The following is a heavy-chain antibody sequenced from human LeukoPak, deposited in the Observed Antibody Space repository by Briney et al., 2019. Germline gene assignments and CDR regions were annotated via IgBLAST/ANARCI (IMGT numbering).Heavy chain of an antibody. V-gene: IGHV4-30-2*01. D-gene: IGHD5-18*01. Sequence: SETLSLTCAVSGGSISSGGYSWSWIRQPPGKGLEWIGYIYYSGSTYYNPSLKSRVTISVDRSKNQFSLKLSSVTAADTAVYYCARDSGYSYGSWYFDLWGRGTLVTVSS. CDR1: GGSISSGGYS. CDR3: ARDSGYSYGSWYFDL. CDR2: IYYSGST. J-gene: IGHJ2*01.